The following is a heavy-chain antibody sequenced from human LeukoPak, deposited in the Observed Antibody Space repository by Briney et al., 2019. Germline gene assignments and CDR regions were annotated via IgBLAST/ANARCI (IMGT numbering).Heavy chain of an antibody. Sequence: GGSLRLSCAASGFTFSSYSMNWVRQAPGKGLEWVSSISSSSSYIYYADSVKGRFTISRDNAKNSLYLQMNSLRAEDTAVYYCARVGDFWSGYYIAYYYYMGVWGKGTTVTVSS. V-gene: IGHV3-21*01. CDR1: GFTFSSYS. J-gene: IGHJ6*03. D-gene: IGHD3-3*01. CDR2: ISSSSSYI. CDR3: ARVGDFWSGYYIAYYYYMGV.